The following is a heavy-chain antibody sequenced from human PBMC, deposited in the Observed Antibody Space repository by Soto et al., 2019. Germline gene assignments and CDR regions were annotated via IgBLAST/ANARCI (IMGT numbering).Heavy chain of an antibody. J-gene: IGHJ5*02. V-gene: IGHV4-61*08. CDR2: IYYSGST. D-gene: IGHD3-9*01. Sequence: PSETLSLTCTVSGGSISSGGYYWSWIRQHPGTGLEWIGYIYYSGSTNYNPSLKSRVTMTTDTSTSTAYMELRSLRSDDTAVYYCARDWTRYSDWKIYARGFDPWGQGTLVTVSS. CDR3: ARDWTRYSDWKIYARGFDP. CDR1: GGSISSGGYY.